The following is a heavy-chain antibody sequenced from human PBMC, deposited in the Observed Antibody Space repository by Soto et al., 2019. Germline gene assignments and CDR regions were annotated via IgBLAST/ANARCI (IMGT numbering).Heavy chain of an antibody. J-gene: IGHJ4*02. Sequence: PVGSLRLSCAASWFTFSGSAMHWVRQASGKGLEWVGRIRSKANSYATAYAASVKGRFTISRDDSKNTAYLQMNGLKTEDTAVYYCTRHTSFGELFFYWGQGTLVTVSS. V-gene: IGHV3-73*01. D-gene: IGHD3-10*01. CDR2: IRSKANSYAT. CDR3: TRHTSFGELFFY. CDR1: WFTFSGSA.